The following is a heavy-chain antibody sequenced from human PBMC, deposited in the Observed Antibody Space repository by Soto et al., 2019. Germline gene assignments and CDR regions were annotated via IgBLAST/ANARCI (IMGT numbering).Heavy chain of an antibody. Sequence: ASVKVSCKASGYTFTSYGISWVRQAPGQGLEWMGWISAYNGNTNYAQKLQVRVTMTTDTSTSTAYMELRSLRSDDTAVYYCARKNLCSSSWCFDYWGQGTLVTVSS. D-gene: IGHD6-13*01. CDR1: GYTFTSYG. CDR3: ARKNLCSSSWCFDY. V-gene: IGHV1-18*01. CDR2: ISAYNGNT. J-gene: IGHJ4*02.